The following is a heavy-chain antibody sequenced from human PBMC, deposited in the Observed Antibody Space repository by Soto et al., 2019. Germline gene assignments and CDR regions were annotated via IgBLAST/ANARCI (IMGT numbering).Heavy chain of an antibody. D-gene: IGHD3-10*01. V-gene: IGHV5-10-1*01. CDR2: IDPSDSYT. Sequence: GESLKISCKGSGYSFTSYWISWVRQMPEKGPEWMRRIDPSDSYTNYSPSFQGHVTISADKSISTAYLQWSSLKASDTAMYYCARRLSSMVRGVIIMDVWGQGTTVTVSS. CDR1: GYSFTSYW. J-gene: IGHJ6*02. CDR3: ARRLSSMVRGVIIMDV.